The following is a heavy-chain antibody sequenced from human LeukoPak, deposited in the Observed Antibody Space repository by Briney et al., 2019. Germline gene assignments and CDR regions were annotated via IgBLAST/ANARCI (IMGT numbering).Heavy chain of an antibody. CDR2: RHYSGKT. CDR3: VRLLDNDSSGDPDTFDM. CDR1: GGSISGHY. J-gene: IGHJ3*02. D-gene: IGHD3-22*01. V-gene: IGHV4-59*11. Sequence: SETLSLTYTVSGGSISGHYWSWIRQPPGKGLEWIGYRHYSGKTYYSSSLRSRFTISVDTSKNHFSLKLTSMIAADTAVYYCVRLLDNDSSGDPDTFDMWGQGTMVTVSS.